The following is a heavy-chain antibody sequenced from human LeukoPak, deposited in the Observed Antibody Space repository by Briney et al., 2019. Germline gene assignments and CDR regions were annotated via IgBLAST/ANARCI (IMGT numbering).Heavy chain of an antibody. Sequence: GGSLRLSCAASGFTFSSYAMSWVRQAPGKGLEWVSAISGSGGSTYYADSVKGRFTISRDNSKNTLYLQMNSLRAVDTAVYYCATYSSGWYGDYWGQGTLVTVSS. CDR1: GFTFSSYA. J-gene: IGHJ4*02. CDR2: ISGSGGST. V-gene: IGHV3-23*01. CDR3: ATYSSGWYGDY. D-gene: IGHD6-19*01.